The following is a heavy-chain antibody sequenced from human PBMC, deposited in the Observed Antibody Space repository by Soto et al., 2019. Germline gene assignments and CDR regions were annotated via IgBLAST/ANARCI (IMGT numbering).Heavy chain of an antibody. CDR3: ARRPGYSSGWFAD. CDR2: IKQDGSEK. J-gene: IGHJ4*02. CDR1: GFTFSTYW. Sequence: EVQLVESGGGLVQPGGSLRLSCAASGFTFSTYWMSWVRQAPGKGLEWLANIKQDGSEKYYVDSVKGRFTVSRDNAKNSLYLQMNSLRAEDTAVYYCARRPGYSSGWFADWGQGTLVTVS. D-gene: IGHD6-19*01. V-gene: IGHV3-7*01.